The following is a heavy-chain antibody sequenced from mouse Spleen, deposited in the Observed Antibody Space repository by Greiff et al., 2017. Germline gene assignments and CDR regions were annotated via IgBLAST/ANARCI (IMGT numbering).Heavy chain of an antibody. J-gene: IGHJ3*01. CDR1: GFSLTSYG. D-gene: IGHD2-2*01. Sequence: VMLVESGPGLVQPSQSLSITCTVSGFSLTSYGVHWVRQSPGKGLEWLGVIWSGGSTDYNAAFISRLSISKDNSKSQVFFKMNSLQADDTAIYYCARGGYDAPFAYWGQGTLVTVSA. CDR3: ARGGYDAPFAY. V-gene: IGHV2-2*01. CDR2: IWSGGST.